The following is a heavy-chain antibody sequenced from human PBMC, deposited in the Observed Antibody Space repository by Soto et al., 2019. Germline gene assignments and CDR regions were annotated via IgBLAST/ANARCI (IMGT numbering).Heavy chain of an antibody. CDR3: ARSTPKADAFDI. Sequence: GGSLRLSCAASGFTFSSYSMNWVRQAPGKGLEWVSSISSSSSYIYYADSVKGRFTISRDNAKNSLYLQMNSLRAEDTAEYYCARSTPKADAFDIWGQGTMVTVSS. V-gene: IGHV3-21*01. CDR2: ISSSSSYI. CDR1: GFTFSSYS. D-gene: IGHD2-2*01. J-gene: IGHJ3*02.